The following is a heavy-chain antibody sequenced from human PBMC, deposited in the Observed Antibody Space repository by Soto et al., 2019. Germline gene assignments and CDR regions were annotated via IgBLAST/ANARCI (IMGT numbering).Heavy chain of an antibody. J-gene: IGHJ4*02. CDR1: GGPFSGYY. V-gene: IGHV4-4*09. CDR2: IHNSGST. CDR3: ARDRVMLWGVLPDS. D-gene: IGHD3-10*01. Sequence: PSETMSLTCSVSGGPFSGYYWYWIRQPPGKGLEWIGYIHNSGSTFYNPSLESRVTMSIDTSRNQFSLRLSFVTAADTAVYFCARDRVMLWGVLPDSWGQGTRVTVSS.